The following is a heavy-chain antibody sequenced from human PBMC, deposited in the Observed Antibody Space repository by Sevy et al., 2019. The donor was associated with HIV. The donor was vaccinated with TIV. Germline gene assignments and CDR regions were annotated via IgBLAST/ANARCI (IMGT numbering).Heavy chain of an antibody. D-gene: IGHD3-10*01. V-gene: IGHV3-30-3*01. CDR2: ISYDGSNK. CDR1: GFTFSRDA. CDR3: ARDIAYYYGSGSYFLY. J-gene: IGHJ4*02. Sequence: GGSLRLSCAASGFTFSRDAMHWVRQAPGKGLEWVAVISYDGSNKYHADSVKGRFTISRDNSKNTLYLQMNSLRAEDTAVYYCARDIAYYYGSGSYFLYWGQGTLVTVSS.